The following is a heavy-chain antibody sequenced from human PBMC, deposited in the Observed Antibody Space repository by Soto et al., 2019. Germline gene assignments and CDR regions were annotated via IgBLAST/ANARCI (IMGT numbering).Heavy chain of an antibody. CDR2: INNGGSS. CDR3: ARGRGDGYNQNWYFDL. J-gene: IGHJ2*01. D-gene: IGHD3-10*01. Sequence: SETLSLTCAVYGGSFSGYYWSWIRQPPGKGLEWIGEINNGGSSNYNPSLKSRGSMSVGTSNNQFSLKLTSVTTADTAVYYCARGRGDGYNQNWYFDLWGRGTLVTVSS. CDR1: GGSFSGYY. V-gene: IGHV4-34*01.